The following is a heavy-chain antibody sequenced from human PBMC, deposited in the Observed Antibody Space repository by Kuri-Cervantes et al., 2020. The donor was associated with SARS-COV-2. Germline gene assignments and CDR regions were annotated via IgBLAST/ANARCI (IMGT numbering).Heavy chain of an antibody. D-gene: IGHD2-2*01. J-gene: IGHJ4*02. Sequence: LSLTCAASGFTFSSYAMSWVRQAPGKGLEWVSAISGSGGSTYYADSVKGRFTISRDNSKNTLYLQMNSLRAEDTALYYCARSRYCSSTSCPGGDYWGQGTLVTVSS. CDR2: ISGSGGST. V-gene: IGHV3-23*01. CDR3: ARSRYCSSTSCPGGDY. CDR1: GFTFSSYA.